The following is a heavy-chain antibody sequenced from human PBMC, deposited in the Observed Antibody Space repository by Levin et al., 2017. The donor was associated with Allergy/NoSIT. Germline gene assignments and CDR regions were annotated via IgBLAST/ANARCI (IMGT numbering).Heavy chain of an antibody. V-gene: IGHV3-30*18. Sequence: GGSLRLSCAASGFTFSSYGMHWVRQAPGKGLEWVAVMSFDGSNKYYADSVKGRFTISRDNSKNTLYLQMNSLRAQATSVYYCAKGRSGGWVAGGGFDYWGQGALVTVSS. CDR2: MSFDGSNK. D-gene: IGHD6-19*01. CDR3: AKGRSGGWVAGGGFDY. CDR1: GFTFSSYG. J-gene: IGHJ4*02.